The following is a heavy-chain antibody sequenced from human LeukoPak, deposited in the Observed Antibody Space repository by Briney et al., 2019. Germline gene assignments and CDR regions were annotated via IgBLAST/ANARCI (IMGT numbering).Heavy chain of an antibody. CDR3: AKGLNYDFWSGYLHYYYYGMDV. D-gene: IGHD3-3*01. Sequence: QPGGSLRLSCAASGFTFSSYWMHWVRQAPGKGLVWVSRINSDGSGTSYVDSVKGRFTISRDNAKNTLYLQMNSLRAEDTAVYYCAKGLNYDFWSGYLHYYYYGMDVWGQGTTVTVSS. J-gene: IGHJ6*02. CDR2: INSDGSGT. V-gene: IGHV3-74*01. CDR1: GFTFSSYW.